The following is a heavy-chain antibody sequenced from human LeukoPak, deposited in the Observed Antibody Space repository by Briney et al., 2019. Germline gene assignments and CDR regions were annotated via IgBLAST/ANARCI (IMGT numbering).Heavy chain of an antibody. CDR1: GYSFSNYW. CDR2: IYPGDSDT. D-gene: IGHD4-17*01. CDR3: AGQYGRPFDY. Sequence: GESLKISRKGSGYSFSNYWIGWVRPMPGKGLEWMGIIYPGDSDTRYSPSFQGQVTISVDESINTAYLQWSSLEASDTAMYYCAGQYGRPFDYWGQGTLVTVSS. J-gene: IGHJ4*02. V-gene: IGHV5-51*01.